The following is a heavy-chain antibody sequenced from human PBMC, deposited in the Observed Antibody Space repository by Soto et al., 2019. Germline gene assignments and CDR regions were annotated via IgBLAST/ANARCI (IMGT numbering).Heavy chain of an antibody. CDR3: ARGAPYSSSWLYYYYSYGMDF. CDR2: INPNSGGT. D-gene: IGHD6-13*01. CDR1: GYTFTGYY. V-gene: IGHV1-2*04. Sequence: ASVKVSCKASGYTFTGYYMHWVRQAPGQGLEWMGWINPNSGGTNYAQKFQGWVTMTRDTSISTAYMELSRLRSDDTAVYYCARGAPYSSSWLYYYYSYGMDFWGQGITVTVSS. J-gene: IGHJ6*02.